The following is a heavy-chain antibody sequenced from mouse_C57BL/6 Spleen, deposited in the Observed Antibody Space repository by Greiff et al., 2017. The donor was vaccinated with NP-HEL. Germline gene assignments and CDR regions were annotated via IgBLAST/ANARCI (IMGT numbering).Heavy chain of an antibody. CDR1: GYTFTEYT. Sequence: QVQLQQSGAELVKPVSSVPLSCQASGYTFTEYTLPWLKHRSGQGLAWIGWFYPGSGSIQYNEKFKDKATLDADKSSSTVYMECSRLTSEDSAVYFCARHKRRLYYAMDYWGQGTSVTVSS. D-gene: IGHD1-2*01. J-gene: IGHJ4*01. CDR2: FYPGSGSI. CDR3: ARHKRRLYYAMDY. V-gene: IGHV1-62-2*01.